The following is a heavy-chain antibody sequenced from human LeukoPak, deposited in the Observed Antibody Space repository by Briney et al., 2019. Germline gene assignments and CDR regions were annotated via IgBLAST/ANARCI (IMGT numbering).Heavy chain of an antibody. D-gene: IGHD5-12*01. CDR3: ARLTLSANDWCYDY. J-gene: IGHJ4*02. V-gene: IGHV3-7*01. CDR1: GFTFSSYC. CDR2: IKQDGSEK. Sequence: GGSLRLSCGASGFTFSSYCMNWVRQAPGKGLEWVANIKQDGSEKYYVDSVKGRFTISRDNAKNSLYLQMNSLRAEDTAVYYCARLTLSANDWCYDYWGQGTLATVSS.